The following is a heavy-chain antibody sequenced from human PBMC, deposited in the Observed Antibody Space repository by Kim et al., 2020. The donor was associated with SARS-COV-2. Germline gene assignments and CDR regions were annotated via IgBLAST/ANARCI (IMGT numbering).Heavy chain of an antibody. CDR2: IYYSGST. V-gene: IGHV4-31*03. CDR3: ARGFQSMVRGVIKYYYYYGMDV. D-gene: IGHD3-10*01. J-gene: IGHJ6*02. Sequence: SETLSLTCTVSGGSISSGGYYWSWIRQHPGKGLEWIGYIYYSGSTYYNPSLKSRVTISVDTSKNQFSLKLSSVTAADTAVYYCARGFQSMVRGVIKYYYYYGMDVWGQGTTVTVSS. CDR1: GGSISSGGYY.